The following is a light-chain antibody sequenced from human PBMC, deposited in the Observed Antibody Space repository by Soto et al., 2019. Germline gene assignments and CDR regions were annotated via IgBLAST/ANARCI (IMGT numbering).Light chain of an antibody. V-gene: IGKV1-5*03. CDR1: RSLTSW. J-gene: IGKJ1*01. Sequence: DIQMSQSPSTLSASVGDRVTITCRASRSLTSWLAWYQQKPGRAPKLLIYETSILQSGVPSRFSGSGSGTDFTLTISVVQHDDIATYYCQQYSTFWTFGPGTRVEVK. CDR3: QQYSTFWT. CDR2: ETS.